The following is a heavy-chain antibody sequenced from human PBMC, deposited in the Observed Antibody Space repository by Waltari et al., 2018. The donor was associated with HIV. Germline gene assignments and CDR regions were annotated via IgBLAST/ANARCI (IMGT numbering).Heavy chain of an antibody. Sequence: HLGGAGGGGGPAGGSLGPPWGTAGFNFRRYWLERVRQAPGKGLEWVAFIRYDGSNEYYADSVKGRFTISRDNSKNTLYLQMSSLKAEDTAVYYCAKHHLSGSYSDWGQGTLVTVSS. CDR1: GFNFRRYW. J-gene: IGHJ4*02. V-gene: IGHV3-30*02. CDR2: IRYDGSNE. CDR3: AKHHLSGSYSD. D-gene: IGHD1-26*01.